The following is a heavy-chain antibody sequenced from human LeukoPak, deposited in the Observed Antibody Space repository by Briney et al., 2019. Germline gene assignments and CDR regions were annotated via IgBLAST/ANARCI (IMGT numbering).Heavy chain of an antibody. CDR2: IYYSGST. CDR3: ARGAYCGGDCYKDRGYYYYYMDV. V-gene: IGHV4-39*07. CDR1: GGSISSSSYY. J-gene: IGHJ6*03. Sequence: SETLSLTCTVSGGSISSSSYYWGWIRQPPGKGLEWIGSIYYSGSTYYNPSLKSRVTISVDTSKNQFSLKLSSVTAADTAVYYCARGAYCGGDCYKDRGYYYYYMDVWGKGTTVTVSS. D-gene: IGHD2-21*02.